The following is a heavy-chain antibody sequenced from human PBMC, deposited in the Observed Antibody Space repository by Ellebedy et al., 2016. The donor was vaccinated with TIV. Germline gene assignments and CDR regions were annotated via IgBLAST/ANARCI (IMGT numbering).Heavy chain of an antibody. CDR3: AKESPNSDRWFPNYFDP. CDR1: GFPFSTYW. V-gene: IGHV3-7*01. J-gene: IGHJ5*02. D-gene: IGHD1-26*01. Sequence: PGGSLRLSCAGSGFPFSTYWMTWVRRAPGKGLEWVASIKGDGSQKGYVDSVEGRFTISRDNAKNSLYLHMNRLSAEDTAVYYCAKESPNSDRWFPNYFDPWGQGTQVTVSS. CDR2: IKGDGSQK.